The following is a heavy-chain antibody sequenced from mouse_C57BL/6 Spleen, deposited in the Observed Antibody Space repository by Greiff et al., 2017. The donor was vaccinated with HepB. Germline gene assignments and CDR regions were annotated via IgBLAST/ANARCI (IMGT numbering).Heavy chain of an antibody. CDR2: INPSSGYT. J-gene: IGHJ4*01. D-gene: IGHD1-1*01. CDR1: GYTFTSYT. Sequence: VKLVESGAELARPGASVKMSCKASGYTFTSYTMHWVKQRPGQGLEWIGYINPSSGYTKYNQKFKDKATLTADKSSSTAYMQLSSLTSEDSAVYYCARWGSSHYYAMDYWGQGTSVTVSS. V-gene: IGHV1-4*01. CDR3: ARWGSSHYYAMDY.